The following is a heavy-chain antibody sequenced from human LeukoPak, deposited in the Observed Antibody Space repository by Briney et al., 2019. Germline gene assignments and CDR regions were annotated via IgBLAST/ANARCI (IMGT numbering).Heavy chain of an antibody. J-gene: IGHJ5*02. CDR3: ARLVEYSSSWYGFDP. Sequence: SETLSLTCTVSGGSISSSSYYWGWIRQPPGKGLEWIGSIYYSGSTYYNPSLKSRVTISVDTSKNQFSLKLSSVTAADTAVYYCARLVEYSSSWYGFDPWGQGTLVTVSS. V-gene: IGHV4-39*01. D-gene: IGHD6-13*01. CDR1: GGSISSSSYY. CDR2: IYYSGST.